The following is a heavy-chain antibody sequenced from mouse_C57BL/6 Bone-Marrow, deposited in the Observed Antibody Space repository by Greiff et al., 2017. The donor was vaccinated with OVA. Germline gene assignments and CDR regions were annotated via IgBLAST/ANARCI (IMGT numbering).Heavy chain of an antibody. V-gene: IGHV1-55*01. CDR1: GYTFTSYW. CDR2: IYPGSGSN. CDR3: ASRYYGSSYRYCDV. J-gene: IGHJ1*03. D-gene: IGHD1-1*01. Sequence: QVQLQQPGAELVKPGASVKMSCKASGYTFTSYWITWVKQRPGQGLEWIGDIYPGSGSNNYNEKFKSKATLTVDTASSTANMQLSSLTSEDSAVYYCASRYYGSSYRYCDVWGTGTTVTVSS.